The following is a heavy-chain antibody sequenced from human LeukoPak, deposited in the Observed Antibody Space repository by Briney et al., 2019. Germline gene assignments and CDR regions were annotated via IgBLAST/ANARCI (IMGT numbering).Heavy chain of an antibody. Sequence: GGSLRLSCAASGFTFRYYAMSWVRQAPGKGLEWVSAISSSGSTIYYADSVKGRFTISRDNAKNSLYLQMNSLRAEDTAVYYCAREGGASAFDVWGQGTMVTVSS. V-gene: IGHV3-11*01. D-gene: IGHD3-16*01. CDR2: ISSSGSTI. CDR3: AREGGASAFDV. CDR1: GFTFRYYA. J-gene: IGHJ3*01.